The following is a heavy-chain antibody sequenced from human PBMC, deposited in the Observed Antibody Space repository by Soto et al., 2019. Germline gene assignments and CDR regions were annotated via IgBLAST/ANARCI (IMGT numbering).Heavy chain of an antibody. CDR1: GFSVNNNY. V-gene: IGHV3-53*01. CDR2: IYTRGST. J-gene: IGHJ4*02. Sequence: GGSLRLSCAASGFSVNNNYMTWVRQTPGRRPEWVAVIYTRGSTHYADFATGRFTFSRDNSKNTLYLQMNSLRPEDTAVYYCAKLWGYYFESWGPGTLVTVSS. CDR3: AKLWGYYFES. D-gene: IGHD2-21*01.